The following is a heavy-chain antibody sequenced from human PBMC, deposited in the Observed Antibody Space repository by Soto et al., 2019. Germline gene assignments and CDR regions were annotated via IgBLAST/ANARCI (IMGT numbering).Heavy chain of an antibody. CDR3: ARKRPNGMVRGVIGWFDP. CDR1: GGSFSGYY. D-gene: IGHD3-10*01. J-gene: IGHJ5*02. V-gene: IGHV4-34*01. CDR2: INHSGST. Sequence: QVQLQQWGAGLLKPSETLSLTCAVYGGSFSGYYWSWIRQPPGKGLEWIGEINHSGSTNYNPSLKSRVTISVDKSENQFSLKLGSVTAADTDVYYCARKRPNGMVRGVIGWFDPWGQGTLVTVSS.